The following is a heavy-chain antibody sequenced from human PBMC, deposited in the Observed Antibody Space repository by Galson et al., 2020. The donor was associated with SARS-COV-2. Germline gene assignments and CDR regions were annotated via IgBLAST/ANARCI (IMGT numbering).Heavy chain of an antibody. CDR2: IGTAGDT. J-gene: IGHJ2*01. Sequence: GESLKISCAASGFTFSSYDMHWVRQATGKGLEWVSAIGTAGDTSYPGSVKGRFTITRENAKNSLYLQVNSLRAGDTAVYYCERERGSSGWSHWYFDLWGRGTLVSVSS. D-gene: IGHD6-19*01. CDR3: ERERGSSGWSHWYFDL. CDR1: GFTFSSYD. V-gene: IGHV3-13*01.